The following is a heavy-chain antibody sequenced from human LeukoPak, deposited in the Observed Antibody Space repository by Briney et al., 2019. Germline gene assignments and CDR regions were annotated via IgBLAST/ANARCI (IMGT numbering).Heavy chain of an antibody. CDR1: GYTFTDYY. J-gene: IGHJ5*02. D-gene: IGHD5-12*01. V-gene: IGHV1-2*02. Sequence: GASVKVSCKASGYTFTDYYIQWVRQAPGQGPEWMGWISPKSGVTNYAKKFQGRVTMTRDTSISTVYMEVRRLRSDDTAIYFCARSPGGYDYWLDPWGQGTLVTVSS. CDR2: ISPKSGVT. CDR3: ARSPGGYDYWLDP.